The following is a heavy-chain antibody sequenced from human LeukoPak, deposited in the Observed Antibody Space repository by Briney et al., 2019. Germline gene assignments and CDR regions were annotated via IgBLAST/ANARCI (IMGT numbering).Heavy chain of an antibody. V-gene: IGHV4-34*01. CDR2: VNPSGGT. D-gene: IGHD5-18*01. Sequence: SETLSLTCAVSGASFNAFQWSWIRQSPGKGLEWIGDVNPSGGTSYTPSLKSRLTISVDTSKNRFSLKLSSVTAADTAVYYCARARITAMVKTYYFDYWGQGTLVTVSS. CDR3: ARARITAMVKTYYFDY. CDR1: GASFNAFQ. J-gene: IGHJ4*02.